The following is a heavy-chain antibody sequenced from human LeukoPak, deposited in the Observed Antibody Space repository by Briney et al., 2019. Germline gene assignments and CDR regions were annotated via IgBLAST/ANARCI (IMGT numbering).Heavy chain of an antibody. Sequence: PGESLKISCKGSGYSFTTHWIGWVRQMPGKGLEWMGIIYPGDSDTRYSPSFQGQVTISADKSISTAYLKWSSLKASDTAMYYCARSPESGSYSDVFDIWGQGTMVTVSS. D-gene: IGHD1-26*01. J-gene: IGHJ3*02. CDR3: ARSPESGSYSDVFDI. V-gene: IGHV5-51*01. CDR1: GYSFTTHW. CDR2: IYPGDSDT.